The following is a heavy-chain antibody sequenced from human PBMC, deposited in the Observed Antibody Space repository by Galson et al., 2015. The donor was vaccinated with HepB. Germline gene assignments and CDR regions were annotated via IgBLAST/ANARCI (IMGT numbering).Heavy chain of an antibody. D-gene: IGHD6-13*01. J-gene: IGHJ4*02. CDR1: GYTFTSYG. CDR2: ISAYNGNT. CDR3: ARIEIAAAGYYFDY. V-gene: IGHV1-18*01. Sequence: SVKVSCKASGYTFTSYGISWVRQAPGQGLEWMGWISAYNGNTNYAQKLQGRVTMTTDTSTSTAYIELRSLRSDDTAVYYCARIEIAAAGYYFDYWGQGTLVTVSS.